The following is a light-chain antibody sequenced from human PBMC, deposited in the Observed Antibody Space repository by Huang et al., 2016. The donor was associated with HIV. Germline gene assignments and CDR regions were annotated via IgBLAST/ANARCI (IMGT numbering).Light chain of an antibody. CDR3: QQYSSYPWT. V-gene: IGKV1-5*03. CDR2: KAS. Sequence: DIQMTQSPSTLSASVGDRVTISCRASQSITNWLAWSQQKPGKAPKLLIYKASTLESEVPSRFSGSGSGTEFTLTIASLHPDDFATYYCQQYSSYPWTFGQGTKVEIK. J-gene: IGKJ1*01. CDR1: QSITNW.